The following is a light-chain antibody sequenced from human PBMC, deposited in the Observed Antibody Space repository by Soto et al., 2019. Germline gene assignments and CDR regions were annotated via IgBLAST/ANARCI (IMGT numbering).Light chain of an antibody. Sequence: DIQMTQSPSSLSASVGDRVTITCRASQGIIDYLAWYQQRPGKPPRLLIYAASTLQSGVPSRFSGSGAGTDVTVTISSLQPEDVATYYCQKYNSAPRTFGQGTKVEIK. CDR1: QGIIDY. CDR2: AAS. CDR3: QKYNSAPRT. V-gene: IGKV1-27*01. J-gene: IGKJ1*01.